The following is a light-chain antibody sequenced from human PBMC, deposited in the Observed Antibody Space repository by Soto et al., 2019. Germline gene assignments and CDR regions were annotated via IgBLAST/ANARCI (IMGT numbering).Light chain of an antibody. J-gene: IGKJ4*01. CDR1: QSVSSY. Sequence: EIVLTQSPATLSLSPGARATLSCRASQSVSSYLAWYQQKPGQAPRLLIYGASNRATGIPATFSGSGSGTDFTLTISSLEPEEFEVYYGQQRSNWLTFGGGTKVEIK. CDR2: GAS. V-gene: IGKV3-11*01. CDR3: QQRSNWLT.